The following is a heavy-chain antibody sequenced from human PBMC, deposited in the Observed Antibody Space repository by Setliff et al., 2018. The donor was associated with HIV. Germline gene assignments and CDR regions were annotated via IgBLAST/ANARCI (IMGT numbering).Heavy chain of an antibody. CDR3: AREDYHYYDSSRIFHH. D-gene: IGHD3-22*01. CDR2: MFHSGST. Sequence: SETLSLTCAVSGYSVSSGYYWGWIRQPPGKGLEWIGSMFHSGSTYYNPSLKSRVTISVDTSKDQFSLKLTSVTAADTAVYYCAREDYHYYDSSRIFHHWGQGTLVTVSS. J-gene: IGHJ1*01. V-gene: IGHV4-38-2*02. CDR1: GYSVSSGYY.